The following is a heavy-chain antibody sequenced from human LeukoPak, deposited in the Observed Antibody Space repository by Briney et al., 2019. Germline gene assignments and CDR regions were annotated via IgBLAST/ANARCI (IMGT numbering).Heavy chain of an antibody. CDR1: GGSISSSNW. J-gene: IGHJ5*02. CDR2: IHHSGGT. CDR3: ARPLSLGYCSGGSCYGRGAWFDR. Sequence: SETLSLTCAVSGGSISSSNWWSWVRQPPGKGLEWIGQIHHSGGTSYNPSLKSRVTISVDKSKNQFSLKLRSVTAADTAVYYCARPLSLGYCSGGSCYGRGAWFDRWGQGTLVTVSS. V-gene: IGHV4-4*02. D-gene: IGHD2-15*01.